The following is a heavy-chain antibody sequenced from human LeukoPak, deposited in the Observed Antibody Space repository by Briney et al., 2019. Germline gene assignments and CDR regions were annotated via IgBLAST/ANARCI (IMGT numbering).Heavy chain of an antibody. CDR3: ARDSVTVLTPDNWYFDL. Sequence: GGSLRLSCVASGFTFRSHSMNRVRQAPGKRLEWVSSISSSSSYIYYGDSVKGRFTISRDNAKKSLYLQMNGLRAEDTAVYYCARDSVTVLTPDNWYFDLWGRGTLVTVSS. CDR2: ISSSSSYI. D-gene: IGHD4-23*01. CDR1: GFTFRSHS. V-gene: IGHV3-21*01. J-gene: IGHJ2*01.